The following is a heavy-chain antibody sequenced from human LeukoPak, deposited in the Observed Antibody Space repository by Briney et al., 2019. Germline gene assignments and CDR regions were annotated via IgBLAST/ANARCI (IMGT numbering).Heavy chain of an antibody. D-gene: IGHD5-18*01. CDR2: MNPNSGNT. CDR3: ARGASGGIQLWGYYYYMDV. Sequence: ASVKVSCKASGYTFTSYDINWVRQATGQGLEWMGWMNPNSGNTGYAQKFQGRVTMTRNTSISTAYMELSSLRSEDTAVYYCARGASGGIQLWGYYYYMDVWGKGTTVTVSS. J-gene: IGHJ6*03. V-gene: IGHV1-8*01. CDR1: GYTFTSYD.